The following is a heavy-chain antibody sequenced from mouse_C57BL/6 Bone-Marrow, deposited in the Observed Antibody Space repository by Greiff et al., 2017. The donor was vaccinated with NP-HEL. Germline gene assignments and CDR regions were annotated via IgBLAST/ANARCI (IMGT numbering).Heavy chain of an antibody. V-gene: IGHV5-4*01. CDR2: ISDGGSYT. Sequence: EVQLVESGGGLVKPGGSLKLSCAASGFTFSSYAMSWVRQTPEKRLEWVATISDGGSYTYYPDNVKGRFTISRDNAKNNLYLQMSHLKSEDTAMYYCARDLDTTVVATDWYFDVWGTGTTVTVSS. CDR3: ARDLDTTVVATDWYFDV. D-gene: IGHD1-1*01. CDR1: GFTFSSYA. J-gene: IGHJ1*03.